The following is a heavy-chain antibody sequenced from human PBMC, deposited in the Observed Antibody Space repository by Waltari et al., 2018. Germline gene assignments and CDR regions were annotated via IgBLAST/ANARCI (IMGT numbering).Heavy chain of an antibody. CDR3: ARLDNYDSVSYGFDW. D-gene: IGHD3-10*01. J-gene: IGHJ4*02. Sequence: QLQLQESGPGLVKPSETLSLTCTVSGGSISSSRYYWGGVRQPPGKGLEWIGSICYSGSPYYNPSLNRRGTMSVDTSKTQFALGLTSVTASDTSIYYCARLDNYDSVSYGFDWWGQGTLVTVSS. CDR2: ICYSGSP. CDR1: GGSISSSRYY. V-gene: IGHV4-39*01.